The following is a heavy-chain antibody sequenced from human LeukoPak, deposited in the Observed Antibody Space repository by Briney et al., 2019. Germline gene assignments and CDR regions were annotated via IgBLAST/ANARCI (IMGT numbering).Heavy chain of an antibody. V-gene: IGHV1-18*01. Sequence: ALVKVSCKASGYTFTSYGISWVRQAPGQGLEWMGWISAYNGNTNYAQKLQGRVTMTTDTSTSTAYMELRSLRSDDTAVYYCARHCSSTSCYYYYYMDVWGKGTTVTVSS. J-gene: IGHJ6*03. CDR1: GYTFTSYG. CDR3: ARHCSSTSCYYYYYMDV. D-gene: IGHD2-2*01. CDR2: ISAYNGNT.